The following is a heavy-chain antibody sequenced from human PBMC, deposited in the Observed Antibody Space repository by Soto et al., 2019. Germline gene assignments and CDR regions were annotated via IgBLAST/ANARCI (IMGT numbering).Heavy chain of an antibody. CDR1: GFTFSSYG. J-gene: IGHJ6*03. V-gene: IGHV3-30*18. CDR3: AKDEPYYYYMDV. CDR2: ISYDGSNK. Sequence: PGGSLRLSCAASGFTFSSYGMHWVRQAPGKGLEWVAVISYDGSNKYYADSVKGRFTISRDNSKNTLYLQMNSLRAEDTAVYYCAKDEPYYYYMDVWGKGTTVTVSS.